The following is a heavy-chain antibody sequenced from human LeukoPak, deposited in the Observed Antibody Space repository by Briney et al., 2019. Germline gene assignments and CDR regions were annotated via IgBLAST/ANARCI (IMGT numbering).Heavy chain of an antibody. V-gene: IGHV1-69*13. Sequence: GASVKVSCKASGDTFSNYAVTWVRQAPGQGLEWMGGIIPILATTNYAQKFQGKVTITADDSTSTAFMEVNSLRSEDTAVYYCAREDFLEWPSGVYDVWGHGPMVTVSS. CDR1: GDTFSNYA. CDR2: IIPILATT. D-gene: IGHD3-3*01. J-gene: IGHJ3*01. CDR3: AREDFLEWPSGVYDV.